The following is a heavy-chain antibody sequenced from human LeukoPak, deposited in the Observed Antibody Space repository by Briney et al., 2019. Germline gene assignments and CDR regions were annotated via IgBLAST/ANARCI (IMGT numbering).Heavy chain of an antibody. CDR1: GFTFDDYA. CDR2: ISWNSGSI. J-gene: IGHJ4*02. Sequence: GGSLRLSCAASGFTFDDYAMHWVRQAPGKGLEWVSGISWNSGSIGYADSVKGRFTISRDNAKNSLYLQMNSLRAEDTALYYCAKGSYGATVVTPIDYWGQGTLVTVSS. V-gene: IGHV3-9*01. D-gene: IGHD4-23*01. CDR3: AKGSYGATVVTPIDY.